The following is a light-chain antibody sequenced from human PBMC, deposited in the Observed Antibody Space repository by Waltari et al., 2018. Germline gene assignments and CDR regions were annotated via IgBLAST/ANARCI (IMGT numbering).Light chain of an antibody. V-gene: IGLV2-14*03. CDR3: SSQSSDNVVL. J-gene: IGLJ2*01. Sequence: QSALTQPASVSGSPGQSITISCTGTSSDVGGYNSVSWYQDHPGQAPKVIIYDVSDRPSGLSDRFSASKSGNTASLSISGLQAEDEADYYCSSQSSDNVVLFGGGTKLTVL. CDR2: DVS. CDR1: SSDVGGYNS.